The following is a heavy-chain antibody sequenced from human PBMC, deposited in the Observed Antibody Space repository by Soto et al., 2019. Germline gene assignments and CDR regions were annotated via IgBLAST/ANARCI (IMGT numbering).Heavy chain of an antibody. CDR3: ARTPLIAAAGTLYFQH. J-gene: IGHJ1*01. CDR2: IYHSGST. V-gene: IGHV4-4*02. Sequence: QVQLQESGPGLVKPSGTLSLTCAVSGGSISSSNWWSWVRQPPGKGLEWIGEIYHSGSTNYNPSLKSQVTISVDKSKNQFSLKLSSVTAADTAVYYCARTPLIAAAGTLYFQHWGQGTLVTVSS. D-gene: IGHD6-13*01. CDR1: GGSISSSNW.